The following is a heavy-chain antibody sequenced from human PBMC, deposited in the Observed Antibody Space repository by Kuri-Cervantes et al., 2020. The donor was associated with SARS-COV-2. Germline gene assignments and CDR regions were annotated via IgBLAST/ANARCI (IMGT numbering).Heavy chain of an antibody. CDR3: ASELGYCSGGSCYPFDY. CDR1: GFTFSSYA. D-gene: IGHD2-15*01. J-gene: IGHJ4*02. V-gene: IGHV3-23*01. CDR2: ISGSGGST. Sequence: GGSLRLSCAASGFTFSSYAMSWVRQAPGKGLEWVSAISGSGGSTYYADSVKGRFTISRDNSKNTLYLQMNSLRAEDTAVYYCASELGYCSGGSCYPFDYWGQGTLVTVSS.